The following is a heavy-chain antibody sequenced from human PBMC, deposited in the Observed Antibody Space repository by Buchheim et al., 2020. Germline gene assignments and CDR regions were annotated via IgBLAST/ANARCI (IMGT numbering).Heavy chain of an antibody. CDR1: GFTFSDYD. CDR2: ISSGGSTI. J-gene: IGHJ4*02. CDR3: AGVGDCGGDCYSIDY. Sequence: QVQLVESGGGLVKPGGSLTLSCAASGFTFSDYDMSWIRQAPGEGLEWVSYISSGGSTIHYVDSVKGRFTISRDNATSSLYLQMNSLTAEETAVYYCAGVGDCGGDCYSIDYWGQGT. V-gene: IGHV3-11*01. D-gene: IGHD2-21*02.